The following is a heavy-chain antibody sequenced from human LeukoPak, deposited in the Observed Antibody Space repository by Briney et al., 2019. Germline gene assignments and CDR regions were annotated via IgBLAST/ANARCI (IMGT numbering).Heavy chain of an antibody. J-gene: IGHJ6*03. D-gene: IGHD5-12*01. Sequence: GASVKVSCKASGYTFTSYDINWVRQATGQGLEWMGWMNPNSGNTGYAQKFQGRVTMTRNTSISTAYMELSSLRSEDTAVYYCARSGYSGYYYYYYMDVWGKGTTVTISS. CDR2: MNPNSGNT. CDR1: GYTFTSYD. V-gene: IGHV1-8*01. CDR3: ARSGYSGYYYYYYMDV.